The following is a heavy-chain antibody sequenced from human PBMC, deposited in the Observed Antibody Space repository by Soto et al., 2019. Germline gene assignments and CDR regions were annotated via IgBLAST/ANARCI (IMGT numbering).Heavy chain of an antibody. CDR3: QGGDF. Sequence: PWETLSRTCVVSGGTLRGYFWSWIRQSPAKGLEWIGEIDDSGNTYYNPSFKSRLTISVDTSTSQISLRLTSVTAADSAVYYCQGGDFWGQGSRVTVSS. D-gene: IGHD3-16*01. CDR1: GGTLRGYF. CDR2: IDDSGNT. J-gene: IGHJ4*02. V-gene: IGHV4-34*08.